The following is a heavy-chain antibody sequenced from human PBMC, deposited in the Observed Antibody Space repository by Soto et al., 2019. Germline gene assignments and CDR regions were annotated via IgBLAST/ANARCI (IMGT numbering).Heavy chain of an antibody. Sequence: PSETLSLTCTVSGGSISSYYWSWIRQPAGKGLEWIGRIYTSGGTNYSPSLKSRVTMSVDTSKKYFFLKLNSVTAADTAVYYCARGKAAGVDYGMDIWGRGTTVTVSS. CDR2: IYTSGGT. D-gene: IGHD6-13*01. CDR1: GGSISSYY. J-gene: IGHJ6*02. CDR3: ARGKAAGVDYGMDI. V-gene: IGHV4-4*07.